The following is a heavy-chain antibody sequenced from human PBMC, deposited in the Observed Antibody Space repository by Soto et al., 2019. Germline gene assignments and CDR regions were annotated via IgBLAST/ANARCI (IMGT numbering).Heavy chain of an antibody. V-gene: IGHV1-69*13. J-gene: IGHJ6*02. CDR2: IIPIFGTA. CDR3: ARDGGFGEIDYYGMDV. Sequence: GASVKVSCKASGGTFSSYAISWVRPAPGQGLEWMGGIIPIFGTANYAQKFQGRVTITADESTSTAYMELSSLRSEDTAVYYCARDGGFGEIDYYGMDVWGQGTTVTVSS. CDR1: GGTFSSYA. D-gene: IGHD3-10*01.